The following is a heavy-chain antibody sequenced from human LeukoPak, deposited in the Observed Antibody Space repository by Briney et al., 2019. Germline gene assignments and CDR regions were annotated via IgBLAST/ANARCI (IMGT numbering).Heavy chain of an antibody. CDR3: ASGPYYYYYMDV. CDR2: INHSGST. CDR1: GGSFSGYY. J-gene: IGHJ6*03. V-gene: IGHV4-34*01. Sequence: SETLSLTCAVYGGSFSGYYWSWIRQPPGKGLEWIGEINHSGSTNYNPSLKSRVTISVDTSKNQFSLKLSSVTAADTAVYYCASGPYYYYYMDVWGKGTTVTVSS.